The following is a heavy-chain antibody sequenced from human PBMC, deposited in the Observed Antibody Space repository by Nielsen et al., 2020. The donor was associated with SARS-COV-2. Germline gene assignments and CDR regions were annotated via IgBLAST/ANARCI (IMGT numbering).Heavy chain of an antibody. D-gene: IGHD4-23*01. V-gene: IGHV3-64*01. Sequence: GGSLRLSCAASGFTSSSYAMHWVRQAPGKGLEYVSAISSNGGSTYYANSVKGRFTISRDNSKNTLYLQMGSLRAEDMAVYYCARAEVYGGNTPFDYWGQGTLVTVSS. CDR1: GFTSSSYA. J-gene: IGHJ4*02. CDR2: ISSNGGST. CDR3: ARAEVYGGNTPFDY.